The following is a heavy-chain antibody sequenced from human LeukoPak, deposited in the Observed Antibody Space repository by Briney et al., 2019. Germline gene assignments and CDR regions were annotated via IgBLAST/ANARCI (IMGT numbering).Heavy chain of an antibody. V-gene: IGHV3-23*01. CDR1: GLTFSNYA. CDR2: ITDSGRKT. D-gene: IGHD3-22*01. J-gene: IGHJ4*02. CDR3: ARDLEGYYDSSGYYQFDY. Sequence: PGGSLRLPCAASGLTFSNYAMNWVRQASGKGLEWVSGITDSGRKTYYADSVKGRFTISRDDSKNALYLQMKSLRAEDTAVYYCARDLEGYYDSSGYYQFDYWGQGTLVTVSS.